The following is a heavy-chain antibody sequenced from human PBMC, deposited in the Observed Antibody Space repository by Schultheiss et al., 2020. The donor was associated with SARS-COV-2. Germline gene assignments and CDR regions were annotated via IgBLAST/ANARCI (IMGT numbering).Heavy chain of an antibody. D-gene: IGHD6-19*01. V-gene: IGHV3-74*01. J-gene: IGHJ6*02. CDR3: ARLGAGSGWYPRGYYYYGMDV. Sequence: GGSLRLSCAASGFTFSSYWMHWVRQPPGKGLVWVSRINSDGSSTNYADFVKGRFTISRDNAKNTLYLQMNSLRVEDTAVYYCARLGAGSGWYPRGYYYYGMDVWGQGTTVTVSS. CDR1: GFTFSSYW. CDR2: INSDGSST.